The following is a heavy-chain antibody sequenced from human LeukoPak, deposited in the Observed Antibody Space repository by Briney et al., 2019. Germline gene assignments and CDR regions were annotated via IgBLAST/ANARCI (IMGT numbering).Heavy chain of an antibody. J-gene: IGHJ5*02. CDR3: ARDKLLGIHTPYSSGWSNWFDP. Sequence: ASVKVSCKASGGTFSSYAISWVRQAPGQGLEWMGGIIPIFGTANYAQKFQGRVTITTDESTSTAYMELSSLRSEDTAVYYCARDKLLGIHTPYSSGWSNWFDPWGQGTLVTVSS. CDR2: IIPIFGTA. V-gene: IGHV1-69*05. CDR1: GGTFSSYA. D-gene: IGHD6-19*01.